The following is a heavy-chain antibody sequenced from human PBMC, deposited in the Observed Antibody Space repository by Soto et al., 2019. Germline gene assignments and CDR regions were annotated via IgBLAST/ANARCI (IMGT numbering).Heavy chain of an antibody. J-gene: IGHJ5*02. CDR2: IIPIFGTA. CDR3: ARGPGTTGTRRWHDPPYNWFGP. CDR1: GGTFSSYA. V-gene: IGHV1-69*06. D-gene: IGHD1-1*01. Sequence: SVKVSCKASGGTFSSYAISWVRQAPGQGLEWMGGIIPIFGTANYAQKFQGRVTITADKSTSTAYMELSSLRSEDTAVYYCARGPGTTGTRRWHDPPYNWFGPWGQGTLVTVSS.